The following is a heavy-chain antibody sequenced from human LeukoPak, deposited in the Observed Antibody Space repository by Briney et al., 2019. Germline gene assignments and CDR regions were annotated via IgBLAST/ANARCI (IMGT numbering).Heavy chain of an antibody. Sequence: PSETLSLTCAVSGGSITTSNYYWAWVRQPPGKGLEWIGSIFYSGVTYYNPSLTSRVTMSVDTSKNQFSLKVTSVTAADTAVYYCARDRAGQQYWFDPWGQGTLVTVSS. V-gene: IGHV4-39*07. J-gene: IGHJ5*02. CDR3: ARDRAGQQYWFDP. D-gene: IGHD4-11*01. CDR1: GGSITTSNYY. CDR2: IFYSGVT.